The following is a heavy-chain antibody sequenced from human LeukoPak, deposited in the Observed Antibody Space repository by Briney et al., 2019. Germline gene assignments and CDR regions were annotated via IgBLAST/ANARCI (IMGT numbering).Heavy chain of an antibody. CDR2: ISGSGGST. CDR1: GFTFSSYA. Sequence: GGSLRLSCAASGFTFSSYAMSWVRQAPGKGLEWVSAISGSGGSTYYADSVKGRFTISRDNSKNTLYLQMNSLRAEDTAVYYCTDLMVRGVIFDYWGQGTLVTVSS. J-gene: IGHJ4*02. V-gene: IGHV3-23*01. CDR3: TDLMVRGVIFDY. D-gene: IGHD3-10*01.